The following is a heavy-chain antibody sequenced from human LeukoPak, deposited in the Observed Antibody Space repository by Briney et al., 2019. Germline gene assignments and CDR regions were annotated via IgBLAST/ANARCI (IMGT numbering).Heavy chain of an antibody. CDR3: AKDLQRYYYDSSGYFDY. D-gene: IGHD3-22*01. J-gene: IGHJ4*02. V-gene: IGHV3-23*01. CDR2: ISGSGGST. CDR1: GFTFSSYA. Sequence: GGSLRLSCAASGFTFSSYAMSWVRQAPGKGLEWVSAISGSGGSTYYADSVKGRFTISRDNSKNTLYLQMNSLRAEDTAVYYWAKDLQRYYYDSSGYFDYWGQGTLVTVSS.